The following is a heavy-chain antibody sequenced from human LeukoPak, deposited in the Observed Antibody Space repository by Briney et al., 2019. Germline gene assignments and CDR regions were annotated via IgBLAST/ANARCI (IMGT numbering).Heavy chain of an antibody. D-gene: IGHD6-13*01. Sequence: SPSETVSLTCNVSGGSISDYYWSWIRQSPGKGLEWIGYIYYSGSTHYNPSLKSRVTISVDTSKKHFSLRLSSVTAADTAVYYCARHRQQLVRAPFDYWGQGILVTVSS. V-gene: IGHV4-59*08. CDR3: ARHRQQLVRAPFDY. CDR1: GGSISDYY. CDR2: IYYSGST. J-gene: IGHJ4*02.